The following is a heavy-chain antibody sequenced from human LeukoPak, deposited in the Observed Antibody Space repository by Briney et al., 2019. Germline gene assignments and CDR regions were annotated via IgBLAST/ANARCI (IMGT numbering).Heavy chain of an antibody. Sequence: PGGSLRLSCAASGFTFSNAWMSWVRQAPGKGLEWVGRIKSKTDGGTIDYAAPVKGRFTISRDDSKNTLYLQMNSLKTEDTAVYYCTGQLVYYPDFDYWGQGTLVTVSS. CDR3: TGQLVYYPDFDY. CDR1: GFTFSNAW. D-gene: IGHD2-2*02. CDR2: IKSKTDGGTI. J-gene: IGHJ4*02. V-gene: IGHV3-15*01.